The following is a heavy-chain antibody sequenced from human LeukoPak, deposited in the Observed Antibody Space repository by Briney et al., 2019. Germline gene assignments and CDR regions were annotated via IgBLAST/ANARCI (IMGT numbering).Heavy chain of an antibody. CDR2: MNPNSGNT. CDR1: GYTFTSYD. CDR3: ARAPYSSSWYSLFRLPPGTLYYYYGMDV. Sequence: ASVKVSCKASGYTFTSYDINWVRQATGQGLEWMGWMNPNSGNTGYAQKFQGRVTMTRNTSISTAYMELSSLRSEDTAVYYCARAPYSSSWYSLFRLPPGTLYYYYGMDVWGQGTTVTVSS. V-gene: IGHV1-8*01. J-gene: IGHJ6*02. D-gene: IGHD6-13*01.